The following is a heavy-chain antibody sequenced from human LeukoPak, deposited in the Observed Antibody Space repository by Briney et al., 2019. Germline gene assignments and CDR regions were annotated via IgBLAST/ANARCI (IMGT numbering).Heavy chain of an antibody. J-gene: IGHJ6*03. CDR1: GYTFTSYY. Sequence: ASVKVSCKASGYTFTSYYMHWVRQAPGQGLEWMGIINPSGGSTSYAQKFQGRVTMTRDMSTSTVYMELGSLRSEDTAVYYCARSPYYYYYMDVWGKGTTVTVSS. CDR3: ARSPYYYYYMDV. V-gene: IGHV1-46*01. CDR2: INPSGGST.